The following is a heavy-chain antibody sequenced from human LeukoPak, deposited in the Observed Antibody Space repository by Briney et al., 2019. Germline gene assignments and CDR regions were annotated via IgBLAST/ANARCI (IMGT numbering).Heavy chain of an antibody. CDR1: GYTFTGYY. D-gene: IGHD3-22*01. Sequence: ASVKVSCKASGYTFTGYYMHWVRQAPGQGLEWMGWINPSSGYTNYAQKLQGRVTMTTDTSTSTAYMELRSLRSDDTAVYYCARDLSLYYDSSGYAHWGQGTLVTVSS. J-gene: IGHJ4*02. CDR2: INPSSGYT. CDR3: ARDLSLYYDSSGYAH. V-gene: IGHV1-2*02.